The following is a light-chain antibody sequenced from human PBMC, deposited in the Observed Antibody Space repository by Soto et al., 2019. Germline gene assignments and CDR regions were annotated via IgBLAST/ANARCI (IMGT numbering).Light chain of an antibody. V-gene: IGLV2-14*01. Sequence: QCVLTQPSSLSGSPGQSITISCTGTISDVGGYNYVSWYQHHPGKAPKLTIYEVSHRPSGASNHFSGYKSGNTASLTISGLQAEDEADYYCSSYTSTITTCVFGTGTKVNVL. CDR1: ISDVGGYNY. CDR3: SSYTSTITTCV. CDR2: EVS. J-gene: IGLJ1*01.